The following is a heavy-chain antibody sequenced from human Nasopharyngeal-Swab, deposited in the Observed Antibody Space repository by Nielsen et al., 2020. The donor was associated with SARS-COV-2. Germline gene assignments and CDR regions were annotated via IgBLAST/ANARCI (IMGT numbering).Heavy chain of an antibody. CDR3: TTNLGGHITIFGVVIIRGYYYYGMDV. Sequence: WIRQPPGKGLEWVGRIKSKTDGGTTDYAAPAKGRFTISRDDSKNTLYLQMNSLKTEDTAVYYCTTNLGGHITIFGVVIIRGYYYYGMDVWGQGTTVTVSS. CDR2: IKSKTDGGTT. V-gene: IGHV3-15*01. J-gene: IGHJ6*02. D-gene: IGHD3-3*01.